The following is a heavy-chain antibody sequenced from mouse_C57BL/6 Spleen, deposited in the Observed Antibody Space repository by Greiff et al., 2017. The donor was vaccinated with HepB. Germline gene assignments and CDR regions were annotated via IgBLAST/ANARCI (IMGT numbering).Heavy chain of an antibody. CDR2: ISGGGGNT. CDR1: GFTFSSYT. D-gene: IGHD1-1*01. CDR3: ARQRVNYYGSREGAWFAY. J-gene: IGHJ3*01. Sequence: EVKLEESGGGLVKPGGSLKLSCAASGFTFSSYTMSWVRQTPEKRLEWVATISGGGGNTYYPDSVKGRFTISRDNAKNTLYLQMSSLRSEDTALYYCARQRVNYYGSREGAWFAYWGQGTLVTVSA. V-gene: IGHV5-9*01.